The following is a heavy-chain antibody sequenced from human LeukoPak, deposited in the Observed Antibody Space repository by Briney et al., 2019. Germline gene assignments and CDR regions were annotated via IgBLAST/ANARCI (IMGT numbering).Heavy chain of an antibody. D-gene: IGHD6-13*01. J-gene: IGHJ6*03. V-gene: IGHV4-39*01. Sequence: SETLSLTCSVSGGSISGISYYWGWIRQPPGKGLEWIRSIYYSGSTYYNPSLKSRVTISVDTSKNQFSLKLSSVTAADTAVYYCARHTYLIAAAGTGYYYMDVWGKGTTVTISS. CDR2: IYYSGST. CDR3: ARHTYLIAAAGTGYYYMDV. CDR1: GGSISGISYY.